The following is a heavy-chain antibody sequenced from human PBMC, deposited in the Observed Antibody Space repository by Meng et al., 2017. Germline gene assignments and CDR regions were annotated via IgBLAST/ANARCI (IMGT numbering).Heavy chain of an antibody. CDR3: ARDRSSGWYEYYYYYYGIDV. Sequence: ASVKVSCKASGYTFTSYGISWVRQAPGQGLEWMGWISAYNGNTNYAQKLQGRVTMTTDTSTSTAYMELMSLRSDDTAVYYCARDRSSGWYEYYYYYYGIDVWGQGTTVTVSS. V-gene: IGHV1-18*01. CDR2: ISAYNGNT. CDR1: GYTFTSYG. D-gene: IGHD6-19*01. J-gene: IGHJ6*02.